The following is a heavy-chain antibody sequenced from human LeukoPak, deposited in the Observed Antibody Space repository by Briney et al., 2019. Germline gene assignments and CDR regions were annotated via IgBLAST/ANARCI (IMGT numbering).Heavy chain of an antibody. CDR2: ISHDGSNK. J-gene: IGHJ4*02. Sequence: PGGSLRLSCAASGFTFSSYAMHWVRQAPGKGLEWVAVISHDGSNKYYADSVKGRFTISRDNSKNTLYLQMNSLRAEDTAVYYCARGLISSSWYVRPFDYWGQGTLVTVSS. CDR3: ARGLISSSWYVRPFDY. CDR1: GFTFSSYA. V-gene: IGHV3-30-3*01. D-gene: IGHD6-13*01.